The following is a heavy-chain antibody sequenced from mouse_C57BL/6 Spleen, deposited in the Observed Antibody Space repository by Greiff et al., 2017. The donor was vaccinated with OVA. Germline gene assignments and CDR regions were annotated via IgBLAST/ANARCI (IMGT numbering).Heavy chain of an antibody. Sequence: EVQGVESGGGLVQPRGSLSLSCAASGFTFTDYYMSWVRQPPGKALEWLGFIRNKANGYTTEYSASVKGRFTISRDNSQSILYLQMNALRAEDSATYYCARYRTGFDYWGQGTTLTVSS. CDR3: ARYRTGFDY. CDR1: GFTFTDYY. CDR2: IRNKANGYTT. D-gene: IGHD4-1*01. J-gene: IGHJ2*01. V-gene: IGHV7-3*01.